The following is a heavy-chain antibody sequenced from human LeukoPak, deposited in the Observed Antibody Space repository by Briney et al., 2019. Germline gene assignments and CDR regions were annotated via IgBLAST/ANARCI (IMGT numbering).Heavy chain of an antibody. D-gene: IGHD3-22*01. CDR1: GFTFSRHW. V-gene: IGHV3-7*03. CDR3: ATPLDYYDTSGYHEGGD. J-gene: IGHJ4*02. Sequence: GGSLRLSCAASGFTFSRHWMTWVRQAPGKGLEWVANIKEDGSKKNYVDSVKGRFTISRDNTKHSLYLQMNSLRAVDTAVYYCATPLDYYDTSGYHEGGDWGQGTLVTVSS. CDR2: IKEDGSKK.